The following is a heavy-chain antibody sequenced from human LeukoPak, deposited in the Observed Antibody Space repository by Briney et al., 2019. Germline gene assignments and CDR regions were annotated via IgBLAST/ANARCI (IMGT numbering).Heavy chain of an antibody. Sequence: PGGSLRLSCEASGFSFTSYWMSWVRQAPGKGLEWVANIKQDGGEKVYVDSVKGRFTISRDNAKKSLFLQMNSLRAEDTAVYHCARVHEDQYNFWSGSYKMNYFYYMDVWGKGTTVTVSS. CDR3: ARVHEDQYNFWSGSYKMNYFYYMDV. J-gene: IGHJ6*03. CDR1: GFSFTSYW. CDR2: IKQDGGEK. V-gene: IGHV3-7*01. D-gene: IGHD3-3*01.